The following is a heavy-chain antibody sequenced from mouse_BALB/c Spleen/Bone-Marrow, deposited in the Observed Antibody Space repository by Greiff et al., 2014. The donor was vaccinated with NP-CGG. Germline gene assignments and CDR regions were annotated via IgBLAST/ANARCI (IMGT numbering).Heavy chain of an antibody. CDR2: ISYSGST. V-gene: IGHV3-2*02. J-gene: IGHJ3*01. CDR1: GYSITSDYA. Sequence: EVMLVESGPGLVKPSQSLSLTCTVTGYSITSDYAWNWIRQFPGNKLEWMGYISYSGSTTYNPSLKSRISITRDTPKNQFFLQLNSVTTEDTATYYCAKRKAKGGFAYWGQGTPVTVSA. D-gene: IGHD6-1*01. CDR3: AKRKAKGGFAY.